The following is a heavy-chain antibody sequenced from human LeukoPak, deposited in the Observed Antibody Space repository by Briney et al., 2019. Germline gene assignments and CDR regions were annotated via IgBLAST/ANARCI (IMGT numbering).Heavy chain of an antibody. CDR2: IYYSGST. Sequence: SETLSLTCTVSGYSISSSYYWGWIRQPPGKGLEWIGSIYYSGSTYYNPSLKSRVTISIDTSKNQFSLKLSSVTAADTAVYYCARAPQRSYQHNWFDPWGQGTLVTVSS. D-gene: IGHD2-21*01. CDR3: ARAPQRSYQHNWFDP. CDR1: GYSISSSYY. V-gene: IGHV4-38-2*02. J-gene: IGHJ5*02.